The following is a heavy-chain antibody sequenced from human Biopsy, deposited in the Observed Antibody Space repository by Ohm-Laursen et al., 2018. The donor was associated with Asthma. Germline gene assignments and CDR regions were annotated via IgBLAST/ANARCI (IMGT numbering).Heavy chain of an antibody. J-gene: IGHJ4*02. V-gene: IGHV3-30-3*01. CDR2: ISYDGSNK. D-gene: IGHD1-26*01. CDR1: GFTFSSYA. CDR3: ARDAWELQKPYAYYFDY. Sequence: SLRLSCAASGFTFSSYAMHWVRQAPGKGLEWVVVISYDGSNKYYADSVKGRFTISRDNSKNTLYLQMNSLRAEDTAVYYCARDAWELQKPYAYYFDYWGQGTLVTVSS.